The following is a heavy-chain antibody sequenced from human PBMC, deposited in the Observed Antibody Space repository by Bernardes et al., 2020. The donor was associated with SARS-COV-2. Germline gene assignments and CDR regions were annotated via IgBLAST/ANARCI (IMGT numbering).Heavy chain of an antibody. CDR3: TRGVEIAVGVVLYYFCLDV. CDR2: ITHSGST. J-gene: IGHJ6*02. Sequence: PETLSLTCAVYSWSFSVYYWSWIRQTPGKGLEWIGEITHSGSTKYNPALKSRVTISVNSSKNQFSLKLNSVTAADTAVYYCTRGVEIAVGVVLYYFCLDVWGQGTTVTVSS. CDR1: SWSFSVYY. D-gene: IGHD2-21*01. V-gene: IGHV4-34*01.